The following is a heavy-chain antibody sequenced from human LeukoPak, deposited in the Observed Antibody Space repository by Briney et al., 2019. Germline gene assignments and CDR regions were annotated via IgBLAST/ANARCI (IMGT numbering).Heavy chain of an antibody. CDR1: GFIFGDYA. CDR2: IRSNTYGGT. Sequence: GGSLRLSCTTSGFIFGDYAVSWFRQAAGKGLEWVGFIRSNTYGGTEYAASVKGRFTISRDDSKSIAYLQMNSLKTEDTAVYYCTRRYGANSWWFDPWGQGTLVTVSS. D-gene: IGHD4-23*01. CDR3: TRRYGANSWWFDP. V-gene: IGHV3-49*03. J-gene: IGHJ5*02.